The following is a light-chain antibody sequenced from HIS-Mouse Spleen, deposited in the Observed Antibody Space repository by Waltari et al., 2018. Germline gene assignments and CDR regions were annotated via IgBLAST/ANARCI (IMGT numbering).Light chain of an antibody. CDR3: AAWDDSLSGV. Sequence: QSVLTQPPSASGTPGQRVTISCSGSSSNIGRNHVYWSQQLPGTAPKRLIYRNNQRPSGVPDLFAGSKPGASASLSIRGLRSEDEADYYCAAWDDSLSGVFGGGTKLTVL. V-gene: IGLV1-47*01. CDR2: RNN. J-gene: IGLJ2*01. CDR1: SSNIGRNH.